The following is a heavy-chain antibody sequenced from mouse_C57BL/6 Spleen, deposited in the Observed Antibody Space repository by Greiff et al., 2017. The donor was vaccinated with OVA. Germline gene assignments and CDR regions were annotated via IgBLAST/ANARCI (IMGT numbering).Heavy chain of an antibody. V-gene: IGHV1-55*01. CDR3: ASSPTATVGAFDY. D-gene: IGHD1-1*01. Sequence: VQLQQSGAELVKPGASVKMSCKASGYTFTSYWITWVKQRPGQGLEWIGDLYPGSGSTNYNEKFKSKATLTVDTSSSTAYMQLSSLTSEDSAVYYCASSPTATVGAFDYWGQGTTLTVSS. CDR2: LYPGSGST. J-gene: IGHJ2*01. CDR1: GYTFTSYW.